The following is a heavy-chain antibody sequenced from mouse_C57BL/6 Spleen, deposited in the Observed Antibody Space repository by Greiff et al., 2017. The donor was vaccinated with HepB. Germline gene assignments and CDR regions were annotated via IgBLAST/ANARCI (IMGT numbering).Heavy chain of an antibody. J-gene: IGHJ3*01. V-gene: IGHV1-7*01. CDR3: ERGGSRFAY. CDR1: GYTFTSYW. Sequence: VQLQESGAELAKPGASVKLSCKASGYTFTSYWMHWVKQRPGQGLEWIGYINPSSGSTKYNQKFKDKATLTAYKSSSTAYMQLSSLTYDDSAVYCGERGGSRFAYWGQGTLVTVSA. CDR2: INPSSGST.